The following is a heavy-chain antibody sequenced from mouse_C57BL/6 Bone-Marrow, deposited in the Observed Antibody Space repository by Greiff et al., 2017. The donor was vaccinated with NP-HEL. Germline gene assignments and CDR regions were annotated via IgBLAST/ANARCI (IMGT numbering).Heavy chain of an antibody. V-gene: IGHV1-72*01. CDR2: IDPNSGGT. D-gene: IGHD1-1*02. CDR1: GYTFTSYW. J-gene: IGHJ4*01. CDR3: ARVVLPLLYYAMDY. Sequence: QVQLKQSGAELVKPGASVKLSCKASGYTFTSYWMHWVKQRPGRGLEWIGRIDPNSGGTKYNEKFKSKATLTVDKPSSTAYMQLSSLTSEDSAVYYCARVVLPLLYYAMDYWGQGTSVTVSS.